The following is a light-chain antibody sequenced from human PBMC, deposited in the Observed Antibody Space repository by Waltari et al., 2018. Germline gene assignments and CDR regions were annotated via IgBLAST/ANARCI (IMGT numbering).Light chain of an antibody. CDR1: QSVSSSY. J-gene: IGKJ1*01. Sequence: EIVLTQSPGTLSLSPGERATLSCRASQSVSSSYLAWYQQKPGQAPRLLIYGASSRATGIPDRFSGSGSGTDFTLTISTLRAEDVAVYYCQHYYESPWTFGQGTKVEIK. V-gene: IGKV3-20*01. CDR2: GAS. CDR3: QHYYESPWT.